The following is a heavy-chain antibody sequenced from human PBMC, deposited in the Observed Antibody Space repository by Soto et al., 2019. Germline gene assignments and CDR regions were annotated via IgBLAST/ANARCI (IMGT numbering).Heavy chain of an antibody. V-gene: IGHV4-38-2*02. CDR1: GFSIRSGYH. J-gene: IGHJ4*02. Sequence: SETLSLTCTVSGFSIRSGYHWAWIRQSPGEGLEWIGTLYPGGRSYYNPSLESRVTISADTSKNQVSLRLTSVSASDTAVYYCARTDWATYRKLDYWGQGILVTVSS. D-gene: IGHD3-16*02. CDR3: ARTDWATYRKLDY. CDR2: LYPGGRS.